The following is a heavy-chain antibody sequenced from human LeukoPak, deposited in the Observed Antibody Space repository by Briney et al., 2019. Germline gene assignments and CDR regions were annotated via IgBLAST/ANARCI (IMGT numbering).Heavy chain of an antibody. D-gene: IGHD4-17*01. Sequence: PGGSLRLSCAASGFTVSSNYMSWVRQAPGKGLEWVSVIYSGGSTYYADSVKGRFTISRDNSKNTLYLQMNSLRAEDTAVYYCARDIAVTTNDYWGQEPWSPSPQ. CDR2: IYSGGST. J-gene: IGHJ4*01. CDR1: GFTVSSNY. CDR3: ARDIAVTTNDY. V-gene: IGHV3-66*01.